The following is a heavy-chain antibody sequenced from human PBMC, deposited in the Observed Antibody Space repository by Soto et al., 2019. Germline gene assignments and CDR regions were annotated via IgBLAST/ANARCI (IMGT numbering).Heavy chain of an antibody. Sequence: TSETLSLTCTVSGGSVSSGSYYWSWIRQPPGKGLECVGYIYYSGSTNYNPSLKSRVTISVDTSKNQFSLKLSSVTAADTAVYYCARESCSGGSCYRGLTPNWFDPRGQGTLVTVS. D-gene: IGHD2-15*01. CDR2: IYYSGST. CDR3: ARESCSGGSCYRGLTPNWFDP. V-gene: IGHV4-61*01. J-gene: IGHJ5*02. CDR1: GGSVSSGSYY.